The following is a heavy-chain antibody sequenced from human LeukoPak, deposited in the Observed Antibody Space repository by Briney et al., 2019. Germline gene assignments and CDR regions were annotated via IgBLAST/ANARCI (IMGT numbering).Heavy chain of an antibody. D-gene: IGHD3-9*01. CDR1: GYTFISYG. J-gene: IGHJ3*02. CDR3: AKDVYYDILTGEGGAFDI. CDR2: ISAYNGNT. Sequence: ASVKVSCKASGYTFISYGISWVRQAPGQGLEWMGWISAYNGNTNYAQKLQGRVTMTTDTSTSTAYMELRSLRSDDTAVYYCAKDVYYDILTGEGGAFDIWGQGTMVTVSS. V-gene: IGHV1-18*01.